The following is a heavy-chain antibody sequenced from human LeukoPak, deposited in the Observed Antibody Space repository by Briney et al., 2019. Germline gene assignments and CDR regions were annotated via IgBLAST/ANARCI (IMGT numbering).Heavy chain of an antibody. Sequence: GGSLRLSCAASGFTFSTYAMSWVRQAPGKGLEWVSTISGSGHTTYYADSVKGRFTISRDNSKNTLYLQMNSLRAEDTAVYYCATEPRGLDYWGQGTLVTVSS. V-gene: IGHV3-23*01. CDR1: GFTFSTYA. J-gene: IGHJ4*02. CDR2: ISGSGHTT. D-gene: IGHD1-14*01. CDR3: ATEPRGLDY.